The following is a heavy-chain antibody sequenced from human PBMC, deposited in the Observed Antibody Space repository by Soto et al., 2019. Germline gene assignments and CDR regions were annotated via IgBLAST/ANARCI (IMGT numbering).Heavy chain of an antibody. J-gene: IGHJ4*02. Sequence: QVQLVESGGGLVQTSGSLRIACVASGFTFSDYYMSWVRQAPGKGLEWVSYISSSGNTIYYADSVKGRFTISRDNAKNSVYLQMNSLRAKVTAHYFRAKMSSENNYDPVFSWGQGTLVTVSS. D-gene: IGHD3-22*01. CDR1: GFTFSDYY. V-gene: IGHV3-11*01. CDR2: ISSSGNTI. CDR3: AKMSSENNYDPVFS.